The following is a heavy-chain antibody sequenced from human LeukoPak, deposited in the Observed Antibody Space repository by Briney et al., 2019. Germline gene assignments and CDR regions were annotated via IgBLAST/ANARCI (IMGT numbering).Heavy chain of an antibody. V-gene: IGHV3-11*01. CDR2: VSNGGSSSI. CDR3: ARDKPNKGHDC. J-gene: IGHJ4*02. CDR1: GFTLSDYY. Sequence: GGSLRLSCAASGFTLSDYYTTWIRQAPGRGLEWVSYVSNGGSSSILYADSVKGRFTVFRDYAKNSLYLQMNSLRADDTGVYYCARDKPNKGHDCWGQGTLVTVSS.